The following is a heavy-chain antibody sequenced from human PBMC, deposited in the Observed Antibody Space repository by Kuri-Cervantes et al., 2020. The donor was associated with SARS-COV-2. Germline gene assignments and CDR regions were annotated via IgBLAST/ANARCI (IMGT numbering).Heavy chain of an antibody. CDR1: GFTFSSYS. D-gene: IGHD2-2*01. J-gene: IGHJ2*01. CDR3: ARAPQGRYCSSTSCPIVWYLDL. V-gene: IGHV3-21*01. CDR2: ISSSSSYI. Sequence: GGSLRLSCAASGFTFSSYSMNWVRQAPGKGLEWVSSISSSSSYIYYADSVKGRFTISRDNAKNSLYLQMNSLRAEDTAVYYCARAPQGRYCSSTSCPIVWYLDLWGRGTLVTVSS.